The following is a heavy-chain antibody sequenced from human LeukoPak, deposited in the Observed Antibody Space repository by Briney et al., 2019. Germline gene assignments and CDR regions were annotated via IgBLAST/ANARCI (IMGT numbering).Heavy chain of an antibody. CDR2: IYTSGST. V-gene: IGHV4-61*02. Sequence: SQTLSLTCTVSGGSISSGTYYWSWIRQPAGKGLEWIGRIYTSGSTNYNPSLKSRVTISVDTSKNQFSLKLSSVTAADTAVYYCARGHIGPWGQGTLVTVSS. J-gene: IGHJ5*02. CDR3: ARGHIGP. CDR1: GGSISSGTYY. D-gene: IGHD2-21*01.